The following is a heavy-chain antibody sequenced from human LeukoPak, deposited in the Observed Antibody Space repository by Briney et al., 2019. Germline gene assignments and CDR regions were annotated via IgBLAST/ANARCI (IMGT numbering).Heavy chain of an antibody. CDR2: IYYSGST. CDR1: GGSISSYY. J-gene: IGHJ4*02. Sequence: SETLSLTCTVSGGSISSYYWSWIRQPPGKGLEWIGYIYYSGSTNYNPSLKSRVTISVDTSKNQFSLKLSSVTAADTAVYYCARARSGSYTYFDHWGQGTLVTVSS. V-gene: IGHV4-59*01. CDR3: ARARSGSYTYFDH. D-gene: IGHD1-26*01.